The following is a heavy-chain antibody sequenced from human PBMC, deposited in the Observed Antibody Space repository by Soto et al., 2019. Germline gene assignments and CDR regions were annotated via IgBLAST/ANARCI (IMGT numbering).Heavy chain of an antibody. V-gene: IGHV1-18*01. J-gene: IGHJ6*02. CDR2: ISAYNGNT. D-gene: IGHD2-2*01. Sequence: ASVKVSCKASGYTFTSYGISWVRQAPGQGLEWMGWISAYNGNTNYAQKLQGRVTMTTDTSTSTAYMELRSLRSDDTAVYYCARDYCSSTSCLYYYGMDVWGQGTTVTVSS. CDR3: ARDYCSSTSCLYYYGMDV. CDR1: GYTFTSYG.